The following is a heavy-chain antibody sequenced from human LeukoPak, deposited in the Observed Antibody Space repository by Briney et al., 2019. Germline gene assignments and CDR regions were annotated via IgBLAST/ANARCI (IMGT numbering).Heavy chain of an antibody. CDR1: GYAFTSNY. J-gene: IGHJ4*02. D-gene: IGHD5-18*01. V-gene: IGHV1-46*01. CDR2: ISPSGGST. Sequence: ASVKVSCKAFGYAFTSNYMHWVRQAPGQGLEWMRVISPSGGSTSYAQKFQGRVTLTRDMSTSTDYLELSSLRSEDTAVYYCAREVDTAMAAYYFDYWGQGTLVTVSS. CDR3: AREVDTAMAAYYFDY.